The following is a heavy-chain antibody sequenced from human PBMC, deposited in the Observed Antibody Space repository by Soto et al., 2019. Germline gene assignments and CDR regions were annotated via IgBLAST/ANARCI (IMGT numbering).Heavy chain of an antibody. V-gene: IGHV4-4*02. D-gene: IGHD6-13*01. CDR1: GVSISSHDW. CDR3: ATRDSSRFY. Sequence: QVQLQESGPGLVKPSGTLSLTCAVSGVSISSHDWWTWVRQPPGKGLEWIGESHQRGNTNYNSSLESRVTISVDKSKHQFSLQLSSVTVADTAVYYCATRDSSRFYWGQGTLVTVSS. J-gene: IGHJ4*02. CDR2: SHQRGNT.